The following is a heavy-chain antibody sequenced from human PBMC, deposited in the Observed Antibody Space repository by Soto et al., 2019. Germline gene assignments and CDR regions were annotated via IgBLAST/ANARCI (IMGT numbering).Heavy chain of an antibody. CDR1: GFTFGGHW. CDR2: INGDGSDI. CDR3: ARDQSTGDWFDA. J-gene: IGHJ5*02. D-gene: IGHD2-2*01. Sequence: GGSLRLSCEASGFTFGGHWMHWVRQVPGKGLVWVSRINGDGSDIKYADSVKGRFTISRDNAKNTVYLQINSLRAEDTAVYYCARDQSTGDWFDAWGQGTLVTVSS. V-gene: IGHV3-74*03.